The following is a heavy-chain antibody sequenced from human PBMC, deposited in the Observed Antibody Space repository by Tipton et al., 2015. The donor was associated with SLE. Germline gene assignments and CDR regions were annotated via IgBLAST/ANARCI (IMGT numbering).Heavy chain of an antibody. CDR2: IFYNGGT. D-gene: IGHD3-3*01. Sequence: TLSLTCTVSGGSVSGVTNYWTWIRQPPGKGLEWIGSIFYNGGTYYNPSLTSRVAISVDTSKNEFSLRLSSVTAADTALYYCARQKGFGSWSFDIWGRGTLVTVSP. V-gene: IGHV4-39*01. CDR1: GGSVSGVTNY. CDR3: ARQKGFGSWSFDI. J-gene: IGHJ2*01.